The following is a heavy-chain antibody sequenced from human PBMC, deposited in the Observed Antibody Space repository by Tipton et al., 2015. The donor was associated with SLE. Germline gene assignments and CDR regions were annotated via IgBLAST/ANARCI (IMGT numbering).Heavy chain of an antibody. V-gene: IGHV4-59*01. CDR2: IYYSGST. CDR1: RGSISSYY. Sequence: TLSLTCTVSRGSISSYYWSWIRQPPGKGLEWIGYIYYSGSTNYNPSLKSRVTMSVDTPKNQFSLKLSSVTAADTAVYYCARGRRRDYYYYYYMDVWGKGTTVTVSS. CDR3: ARGRRRDYYYYYYMDV. J-gene: IGHJ6*03.